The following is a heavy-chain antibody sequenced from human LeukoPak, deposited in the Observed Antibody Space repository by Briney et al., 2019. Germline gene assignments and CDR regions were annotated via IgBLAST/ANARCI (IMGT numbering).Heavy chain of an antibody. CDR3: GRSGDIVATMPDY. V-gene: IGHV3-64*01. D-gene: IGHD5-12*01. J-gene: IGHJ4*02. CDR2: ISSNGGST. CDR1: GFTFSSYA. Sequence: GGSLRLSCAASGFTFSSYAMHWVRQAPGKGLEYVPAISSNGGSTYYANTVKGRFTISRDNSKNTLYLQMGSLRAEDMAVYYCGRSGDIVATMPDYWGQGTLVTVSS.